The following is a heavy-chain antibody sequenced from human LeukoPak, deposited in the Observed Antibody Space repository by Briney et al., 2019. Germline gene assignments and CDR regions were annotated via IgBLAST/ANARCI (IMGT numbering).Heavy chain of an antibody. CDR1: GGSISSSSYY. Sequence: SETLSLTCTVSGGSISSSSYYWGWIRQPPGKGLEWIGSIYYSGSTYYNPSLKSRVTISVGTSKNQFSLKLSSVTAADTAVYYCARVWGSRGAFDIWGQGTMVTVSS. V-gene: IGHV4-39*07. CDR3: ARVWGSRGAFDI. J-gene: IGHJ3*02. D-gene: IGHD3-16*01. CDR2: IYYSGST.